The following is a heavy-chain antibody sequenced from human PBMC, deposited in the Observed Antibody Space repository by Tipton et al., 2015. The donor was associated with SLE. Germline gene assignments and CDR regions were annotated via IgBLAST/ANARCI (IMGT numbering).Heavy chain of an antibody. Sequence: SLRLSCAASGFTFSNYAVHWVRQAPGKGLEWVALISYDGSNKYYADSVKGRFTISRDNSKNTLYLQMNSLRAEDTAVYYCAGRIGGYYGMDVWGQGTTVTVSS. CDR1: GFTFSNYA. CDR2: ISYDGSNK. D-gene: IGHD2-15*01. J-gene: IGHJ6*02. CDR3: AGRIGGYYGMDV. V-gene: IGHV3-30*04.